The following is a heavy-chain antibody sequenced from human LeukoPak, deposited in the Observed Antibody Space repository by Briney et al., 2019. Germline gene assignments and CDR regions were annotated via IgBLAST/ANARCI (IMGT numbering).Heavy chain of an antibody. CDR2: ISAYSGNT. V-gene: IGHV1-18*01. Sequence: ASVKVSCTTSGYTFTNYGISWVRQAPGQGLEWMGWISAYSGNTNYVQKFRGRVTMTTDTSTSTVYMELSSLTSDDTAVYYCARDIATIVHQDWGQGTQVTVSS. CDR1: GYTFTNYG. CDR3: ARDIATIVHQD. J-gene: IGHJ4*02. D-gene: IGHD1-26*01.